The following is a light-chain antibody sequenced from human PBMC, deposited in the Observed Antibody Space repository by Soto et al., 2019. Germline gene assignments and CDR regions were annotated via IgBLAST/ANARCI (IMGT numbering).Light chain of an antibody. J-gene: IGKJ2*01. CDR2: KTS. CDR3: LQYNRLYT. V-gene: IGKV1-5*03. Sequence: DIQMTQSPSTLSASVGDRVTITCRASERLSGWLAWYQQKPGKAPKLLIYKTSTLESGVPSRFSGSASGTEFTLTTSSLQPDDSATYYCLQYNRLYTFGQGTKLEIK. CDR1: ERLSGW.